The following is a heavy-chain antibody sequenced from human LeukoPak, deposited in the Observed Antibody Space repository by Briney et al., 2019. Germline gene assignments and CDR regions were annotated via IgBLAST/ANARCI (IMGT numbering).Heavy chain of an antibody. J-gene: IGHJ5*02. CDR2: IYYSGST. Sequence: PSETLSLTCTVPGGSISSSSYYWGWIRQPPGKGLEWIGSIYYSGSTYYNPSLKSRVTISVDTSKNQFSLKLSSVTAADTAVYYCARQGRYGYGPVNWFDPWGQGTLVTVSS. CDR3: ARQGRYGYGPVNWFDP. CDR1: GGSISSSSYY. D-gene: IGHD5-18*01. V-gene: IGHV4-39*01.